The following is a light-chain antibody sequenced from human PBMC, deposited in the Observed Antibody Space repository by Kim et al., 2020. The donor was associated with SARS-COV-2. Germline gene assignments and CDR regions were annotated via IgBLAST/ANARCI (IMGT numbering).Light chain of an antibody. V-gene: IGKV3-15*01. CDR3: QQYNNWPVT. J-gene: IGKJ1*01. CDR1: QSVTTN. Sequence: EKVMTQSPPTLSVSPGERATLSCGASQSVTTNLAWYQQKPGQAPRLLIYDASTRATGIPARFSGSGSGTEFTLTINSVQSEDFAVYYCQQYNNWPVTFGQGTKVDIK. CDR2: DAS.